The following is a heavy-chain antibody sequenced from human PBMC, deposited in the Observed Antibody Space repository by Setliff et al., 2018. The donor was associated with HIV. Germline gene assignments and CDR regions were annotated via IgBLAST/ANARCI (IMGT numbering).Heavy chain of an antibody. V-gene: IGHV3-53*01. Sequence: GGSLRLSCAASGFNVSSNYMSWVRQAPGKGLECVSVIYRGGETYHADFVKGRFTIFRDNSKNEMYLQVSGLRVEDTAVYYCAKEGLSDYDYVGFSEYWGQGTLVTAPQ. CDR1: GFNVSSNY. CDR3: AKEGLSDYDYVGFSEY. CDR2: IYRGGET. J-gene: IGHJ4*02. D-gene: IGHD5-12*01.